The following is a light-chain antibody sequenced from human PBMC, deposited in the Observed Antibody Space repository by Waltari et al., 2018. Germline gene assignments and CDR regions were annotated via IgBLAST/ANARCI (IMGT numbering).Light chain of an antibody. V-gene: IGKV2-40*01. J-gene: IGKJ3*01. CDR1: QSLLHSNGNTY. Sequence: DIVMTQTPLSLPITPGEPASISCRSSQSLLHSNGNTYLHWYLQKPGQSPQLLIYGGSNRASGVPDRFSGSGSGTDFTLKINKVEAEDVGVYYCVEAIAFPFNFGPGTKLDIK. CDR3: VEAIAFPFN. CDR2: GGS.